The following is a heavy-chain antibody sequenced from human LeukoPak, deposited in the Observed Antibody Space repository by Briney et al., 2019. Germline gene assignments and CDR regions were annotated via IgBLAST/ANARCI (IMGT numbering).Heavy chain of an antibody. CDR1: GFTFSSYS. Sequence: PGGSLRLSCAASGFTFSSYSMNWVRQAPGKGLEWVSYISISSSTIYYADSVKGRFTISRDNAKNSLYLQMNSLRAEDTAVYYCAREEWELRAAYFDYWGQGTLVTVSS. J-gene: IGHJ4*02. CDR3: AREEWELRAAYFDY. CDR2: ISISSSTI. D-gene: IGHD1-26*01. V-gene: IGHV3-48*04.